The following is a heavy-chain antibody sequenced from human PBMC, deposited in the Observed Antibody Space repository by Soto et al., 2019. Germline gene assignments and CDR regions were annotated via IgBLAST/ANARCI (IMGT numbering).Heavy chain of an antibody. CDR2: IYYSGST. CDR1: GGSISSGGYY. CDR3: ARESTSYYDFWSGYGGYYYYGMDV. D-gene: IGHD3-3*01. Sequence: LSLTCTVSGGSISSGGYYWSWIRQHPGKGLEWIGYIYYSGSTYYNPSLKSRVTISVDTSKNQFSLKLSSVTAADTAVYYCARESTSYYDFWSGYGGYYYYGMDVWGQGTTVTVSS. J-gene: IGHJ6*02. V-gene: IGHV4-31*03.